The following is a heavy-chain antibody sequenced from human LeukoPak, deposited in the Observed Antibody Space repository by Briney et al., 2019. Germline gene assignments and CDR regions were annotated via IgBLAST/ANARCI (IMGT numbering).Heavy chain of an antibody. D-gene: IGHD2-2*01. CDR1: GFTFSDYY. J-gene: IGHJ4*02. CDR2: ISSSGSTI. CDR3: ARDLWIVVVPAAIGY. Sequence: GGSLRLSCAASGFTFSDYYTSWIRQAPGKGLEWVSYISSSGSTIYYADSVKGRFTISRDNAKNSLYLQMNSLRAEDTAVYYCARDLWIVVVPAAIGYWGQGTLVTVSS. V-gene: IGHV3-11*01.